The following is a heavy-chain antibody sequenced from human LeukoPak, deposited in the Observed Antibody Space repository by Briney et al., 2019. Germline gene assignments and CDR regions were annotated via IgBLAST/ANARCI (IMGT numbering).Heavy chain of an antibody. V-gene: IGHV3-53*01. Sequence: GGSLRLSCAASGFTVSSNYMSWVRQAPGRGLEWVPVIYSGGITYYADSVKGRFTISRDNSKNTLYLQMNSLRVEDTAVYYCARRTSSSFSLDYWGQGTLVTVSS. CDR2: IYSGGIT. CDR3: ARRTSSSFSLDY. D-gene: IGHD6-13*01. J-gene: IGHJ4*02. CDR1: GFTVSSNY.